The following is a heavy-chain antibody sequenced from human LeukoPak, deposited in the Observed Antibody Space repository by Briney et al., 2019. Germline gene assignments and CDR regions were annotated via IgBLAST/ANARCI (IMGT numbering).Heavy chain of an antibody. Sequence: GGSLRLSCAASGFTFSHYALHWVRQAPGKGLEWLAFISYDGIVKYYADSVKGRFTVSRDDSKITLYLQMSSLRTGDTALYYCARDFSTKYSQDYWGQGTLVTVSS. CDR1: GFTFSHYA. V-gene: IGHV3-30-3*01. CDR3: ARDFSTKYSQDY. CDR2: ISYDGIVK. J-gene: IGHJ4*02. D-gene: IGHD1-26*01.